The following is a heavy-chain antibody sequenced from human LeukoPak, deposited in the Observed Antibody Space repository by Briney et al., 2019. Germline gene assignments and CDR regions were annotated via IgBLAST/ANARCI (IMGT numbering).Heavy chain of an antibody. J-gene: IGHJ4*02. CDR1: GYTLTSYD. CDR2: MNPNSGRT. Sequence: ASVKVSCKASGYTLTSYDINWVRQATGQGLEWMGWMNPNSGRTGYAQNFQGRITITRNTSISTAYMELSSLRPEDTAVYYCTREPSSRYFDYWGQGTLVTVSS. CDR3: TREPSSRYFDY. V-gene: IGHV1-8*01.